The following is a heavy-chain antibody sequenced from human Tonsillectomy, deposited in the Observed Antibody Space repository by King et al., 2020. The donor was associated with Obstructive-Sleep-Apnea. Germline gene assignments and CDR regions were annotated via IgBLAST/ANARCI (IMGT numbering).Heavy chain of an antibody. Sequence: QLVQSGGGLVQPGGSLRLSCAASGFTFSSYWMSWVRQAPGKGLEWVANIKQDGSEKYYVDSVKGRFTISRDNAKNSLYLQMNSLRAEDTAVYYCAREGEVVVAFYYYYYGMDVWGQGTTVTVSS. CDR3: AREGEVVVAFYYYYYGMDV. CDR1: GFTFSSYW. D-gene: IGHD2-15*01. J-gene: IGHJ6*02. CDR2: IKQDGSEK. V-gene: IGHV3-7*01.